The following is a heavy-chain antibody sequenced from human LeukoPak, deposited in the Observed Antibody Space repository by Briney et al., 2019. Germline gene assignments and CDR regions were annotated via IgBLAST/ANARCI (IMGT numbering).Heavy chain of an antibody. CDR2: ITSSSSYI. CDR1: GFIFSSYS. D-gene: IGHD3-10*01. Sequence: VGSLRLSCAGSGFIFSSYSMNWVRQAPGKGLEWVSSITSSSSYIYYADSVKGRFTISRDNAKNSLYLQMNSLRAEDTAVYYCARDYGPGYPDYWGQGTLVTVSS. CDR3: ARDYGPGYPDY. V-gene: IGHV3-21*01. J-gene: IGHJ4*02.